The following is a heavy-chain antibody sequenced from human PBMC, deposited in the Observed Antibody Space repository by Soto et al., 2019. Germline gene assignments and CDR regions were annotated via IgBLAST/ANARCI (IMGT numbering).Heavy chain of an antibody. V-gene: IGHV4-61*08. CDR3: ASQHSSGWYYFDY. Sequence: SETLSLTCTVSGGSISSGDYYWSWIRQPPGKGLEWIGYIYYSGSTNYNPSLKSRVTISVDTSKNQFSLKLSSVTAADTAVYYCASQHSSGWYYFDYWGQGTLVTVSS. D-gene: IGHD6-19*01. J-gene: IGHJ4*02. CDR2: IYYSGST. CDR1: GGSISSGDYY.